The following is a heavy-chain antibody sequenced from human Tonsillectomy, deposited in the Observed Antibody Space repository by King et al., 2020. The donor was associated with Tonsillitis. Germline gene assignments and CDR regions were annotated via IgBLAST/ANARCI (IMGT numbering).Heavy chain of an antibody. CDR3: ARTPGIAAAGTVFVSNWYFDL. J-gene: IGHJ2*01. CDR2: IYYSGST. D-gene: IGHD6-13*01. Sequence: QLQESGPGLVKPSETLSLTCTVSGGSISSSSYYWGWIRQPPGKGLEWIGSIYYSGSTYYNPSLKSRVTITLDTSKNQFSLKLSSVTAADTAGYYCARTPGIAAAGTVFVSNWYFDLWGRGTLVTVSS. CDR1: GGSISSSSYY. V-gene: IGHV4-39*01.